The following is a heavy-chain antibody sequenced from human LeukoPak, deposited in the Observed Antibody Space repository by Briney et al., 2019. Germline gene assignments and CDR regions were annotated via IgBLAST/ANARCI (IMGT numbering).Heavy chain of an antibody. CDR1: GGSIRNYY. Sequence: PSETLSLTCTVSGGSIRNYYWSWIRQPPGKGLEWIGYICHTGSTNYNPSLKSRVTISVDTSKNQFSLKPSSVTAADTAVYFCARVDDYNCLDYWGQGTLVTVSS. D-gene: IGHD5-24*01. J-gene: IGHJ4*02. V-gene: IGHV4-59*03. CDR2: ICHTGST. CDR3: ARVDDYNCLDY.